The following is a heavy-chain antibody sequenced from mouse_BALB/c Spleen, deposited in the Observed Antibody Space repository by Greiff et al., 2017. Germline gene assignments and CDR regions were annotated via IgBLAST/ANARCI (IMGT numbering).Heavy chain of an antibody. D-gene: IGHD1-1*01. CDR3: TYYYGSSYYFDY. V-gene: IGHV1-5*01. J-gene: IGHJ2*01. Sequence: DVKLQESGTVLARPGASVKMSCKASGYTFTSYWMHWVKQRPGQGLEWIGAIYPGNSDTSYNQKFKGKAKLTAVTSTSTAYMELSSLTNEDSAVYYCTYYYGSSYYFDYWGQGTTLTVSS. CDR1: GYTFTSYW. CDR2: IYPGNSDT.